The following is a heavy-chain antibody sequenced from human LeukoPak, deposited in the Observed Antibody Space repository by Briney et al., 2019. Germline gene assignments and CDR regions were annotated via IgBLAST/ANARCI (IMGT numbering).Heavy chain of an antibody. Sequence: ASVKVSCRASGYTFTNYGITWVRQAPGQGLEWMGRISTYKGKTYYAQKLQGRVTMNTDTSTSTAYMDLRSLRSDDTALYYCARGGGGSGYLDYWGQGTLVTVSS. J-gene: IGHJ4*02. CDR2: ISTYKGKT. V-gene: IGHV1-18*01. CDR1: GYTFTNYG. D-gene: IGHD3-22*01. CDR3: ARGGGGSGYLDY.